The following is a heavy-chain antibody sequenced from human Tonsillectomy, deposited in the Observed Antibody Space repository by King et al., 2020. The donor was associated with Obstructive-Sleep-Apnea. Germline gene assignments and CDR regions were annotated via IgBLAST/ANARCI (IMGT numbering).Heavy chain of an antibody. V-gene: IGHV3-9*01. Sequence: VQLVESGGGLVQPGRSLRLSCAASGFRFDDFAMHWVRHAPGKGLEWVSGISWNSATVGYADSVRGRFTISRDNAKKSLSLQMNSLRADDTALYYCTKDIGGGSQYYYGMDVWGQGTTVTVSS. CDR2: ISWNSATV. CDR3: TKDIGGGSQYYYGMDV. CDR1: GFRFDDFA. D-gene: IGHD3-16*01. J-gene: IGHJ6*02.